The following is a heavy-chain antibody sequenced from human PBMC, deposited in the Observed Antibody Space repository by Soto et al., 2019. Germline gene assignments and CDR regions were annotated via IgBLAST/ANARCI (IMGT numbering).Heavy chain of an antibody. CDR1: GYTFTSYD. Sequence: ASVKVSCKASGYTFTSYDIHWVRQAPGQGLEWLGWVNPNSGNTGYAQKFQGRITMTRNTAISTAYMELRSLRSDDTAVYYCARGFSSATLNWFDSWGQGTLVTVSS. V-gene: IGHV1-8*01. CDR2: VNPNSGNT. J-gene: IGHJ5*01. CDR3: ARGFSSATLNWFDS. D-gene: IGHD2-2*01.